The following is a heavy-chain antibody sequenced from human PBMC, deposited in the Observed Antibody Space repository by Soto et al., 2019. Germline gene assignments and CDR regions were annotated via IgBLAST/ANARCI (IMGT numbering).Heavy chain of an antibody. CDR2: ISAYNGNT. CDR3: ARGGNGYCSGGSCYSLFDY. CDR1: GYTFTSYG. V-gene: IGHV1-18*01. D-gene: IGHD2-15*01. Sequence: QVQLVQSGAEVKKPGASVKVSCKASGYTFTSYGIIWVRQAPGQGLEWMGWISAYNGNTNYAQKLQGRVTMTTDTSTSTAYMELRSLRSDDTAVYYCARGGNGYCSGGSCYSLFDYWGQGTLVTVSS. J-gene: IGHJ4*02.